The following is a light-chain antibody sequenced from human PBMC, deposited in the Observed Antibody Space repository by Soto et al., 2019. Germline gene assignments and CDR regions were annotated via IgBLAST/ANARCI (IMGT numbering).Light chain of an antibody. Sequence: EIVLTQSPGFLSLSPGERATLSCRASQSVYSSFFAWYQQKPGQAPRLLIYGASKRATGIPDRFSGSGSGTDFTLTISRLEPEDFAVYYCQQYVSSVTFGQGTKVDIK. CDR3: QQYVSSVT. V-gene: IGKV3-20*01. CDR2: GAS. CDR1: QSVYSSF. J-gene: IGKJ1*01.